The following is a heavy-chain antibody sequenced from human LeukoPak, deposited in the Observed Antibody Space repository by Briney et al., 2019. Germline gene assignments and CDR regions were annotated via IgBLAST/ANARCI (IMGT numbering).Heavy chain of an antibody. J-gene: IGHJ4*02. CDR3: ARIAPYSSSPFDY. D-gene: IGHD6-6*01. V-gene: IGHV4-39*01. Sequence: SETLSLTCTVSGGSISSSSYYWGWIRQPPGKGQEWIGSIYYSGSTYYNPSLKSRVTISVDTSKNQFSLKLSSVTAADTAVYYCARIAPYSSSPFDYWGQGTLVTVSS. CDR1: GGSISSSSYY. CDR2: IYYSGST.